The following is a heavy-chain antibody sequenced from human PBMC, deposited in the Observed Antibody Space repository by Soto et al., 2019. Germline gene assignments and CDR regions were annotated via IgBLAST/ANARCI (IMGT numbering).Heavy chain of an antibody. CDR3: AKDRGIIVKAGDAFDV. CDR2: ISDSGDRT. J-gene: IGHJ3*01. CDR1: GFTLSMSA. D-gene: IGHD3-16*02. V-gene: IGHV3-23*01. Sequence: GGSLRLSCASSGFTLSMSAVNWVRQAPGKGLEWVSYISDSGDRTYYADSVKGRFTISRDRSKNTVSLQMDSLRAEDTAVYYCAKDRGIIVKAGDAFDVWGQGTRVTVSS.